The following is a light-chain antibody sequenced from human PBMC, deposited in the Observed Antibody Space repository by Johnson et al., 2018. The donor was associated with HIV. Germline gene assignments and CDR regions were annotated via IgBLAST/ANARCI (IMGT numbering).Light chain of an antibody. CDR3: GTWDSSLSAGV. CDR1: SSNIGVNY. V-gene: IGLV1-51*02. J-gene: IGLJ1*01. CDR2: ENN. Sequence: QSALTQPPSVSAAPGQKVTISCSGTSSNIGVNYVSWYQQLPGTAPKLLIYENNKRPAGIPDRFSASKSGTSATLGITGLQPGDEADYYCGTWDSSLSAGVFGTGTNVTVL.